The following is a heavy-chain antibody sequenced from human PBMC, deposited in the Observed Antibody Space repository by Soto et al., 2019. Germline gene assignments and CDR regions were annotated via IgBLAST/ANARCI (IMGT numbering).Heavy chain of an antibody. J-gene: IGHJ6*02. CDR3: ARATSAGVVVADYYYYGMDV. CDR2: IDPSDSYT. CDR1: GYSFTSYW. Sequence: GESLKISCMGSGYSFTSYWISWVRQMPGKGLEWMGRIDPSDSYTNYSPSFQGHVTISADKSISTAYLQWSSLKASDTAMYYCARATSAGVVVADYYYYGMDVWGQGTTVTVSS. V-gene: IGHV5-10-1*01. D-gene: IGHD2-15*01.